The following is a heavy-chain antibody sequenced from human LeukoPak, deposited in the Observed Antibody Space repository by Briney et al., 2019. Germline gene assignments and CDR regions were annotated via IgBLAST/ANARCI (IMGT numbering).Heavy chain of an antibody. D-gene: IGHD2-2*01. CDR2: INHSGST. CDR3: ARGYCSSTSCYGMDV. Sequence: SETLSLTCAVYGGSFSGYYWSWIRQPPGKGLEWIGEINHSGSTNYNPSLKSRVNISVDTSTNQFSLKLSSVTAADTAVYYCARGYCSSTSCYGMDVWGQGTTVTVSS. V-gene: IGHV4-34*01. J-gene: IGHJ6*02. CDR1: GGSFSGYY.